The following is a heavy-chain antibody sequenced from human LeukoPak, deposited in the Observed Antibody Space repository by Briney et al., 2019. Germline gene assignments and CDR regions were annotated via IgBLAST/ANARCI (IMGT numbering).Heavy chain of an antibody. CDR1: GGSISSYY. D-gene: IGHD2-2*01. V-gene: IGHV4-59*01. J-gene: IGHJ4*02. Sequence: SETLSLTCTVSGGSISSYYWSWIRQPPGKGLEWIGYIYYSGSTNYNPSLKSRVTISVDTSKNQFSLKLSSVTAADTAVYYCARESRLGYFDYWGQGTWVTVSS. CDR2: IYYSGST. CDR3: ARESRLGYFDY.